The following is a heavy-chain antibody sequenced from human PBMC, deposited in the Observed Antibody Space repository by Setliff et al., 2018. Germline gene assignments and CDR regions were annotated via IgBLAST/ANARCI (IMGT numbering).Heavy chain of an antibody. J-gene: IGHJ1*01. CDR2: ALDDGRA. CDR1: GGSITSGSFF. V-gene: IGHV4-39*07. CDR3: VREGYSEYFQD. D-gene: IGHD1-1*01. Sequence: LSLTCTVSGGSITSGSFFWGWIRQSPGRGLEWIGSALDDGRASYNESFEGRVTISVDTSKNQLSLTLSSVTAADTAVYYCVREGYSEYFQDWGRGTLVTVSS.